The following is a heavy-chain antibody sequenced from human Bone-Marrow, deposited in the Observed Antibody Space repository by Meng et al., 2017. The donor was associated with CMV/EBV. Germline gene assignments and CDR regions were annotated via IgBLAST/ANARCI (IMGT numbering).Heavy chain of an antibody. Sequence: GGSLRLSCAASGFTFSSYDMHWVRQATGKGLEWVSAIGTAGDTYYPGSVKGRFTISRENAKNSLYLQMNSLRAGDTAVYYRARVTARDAFDIWGQGKMVNVAS. CDR3: ARVTARDAFDI. V-gene: IGHV3-13*01. CDR2: IGTAGDT. J-gene: IGHJ3*02. D-gene: IGHD5-18*01. CDR1: GFTFSSYD.